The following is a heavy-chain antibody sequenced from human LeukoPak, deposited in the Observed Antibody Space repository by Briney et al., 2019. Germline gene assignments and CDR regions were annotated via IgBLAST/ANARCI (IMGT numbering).Heavy chain of an antibody. CDR2: IYFSGST. V-gene: IGHV4-59*01. Sequence: SETLSLTCTASGASITRYYWGWIRQPPGKGLEWIGYIYFSGSTNYNPTLKSRVTISVDTSKNLYSLELRSVTPADTAVYYCARLGFGSGTNKALDIWGQGTMVTVSS. J-gene: IGHJ3*02. D-gene: IGHD3-10*01. CDR3: ARLGFGSGTNKALDI. CDR1: GASITRYY.